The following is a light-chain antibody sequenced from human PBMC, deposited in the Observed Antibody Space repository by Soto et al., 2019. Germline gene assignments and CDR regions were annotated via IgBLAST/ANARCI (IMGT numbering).Light chain of an antibody. CDR2: DAS. CDR3: QQRYNWPGT. Sequence: EIVLTQSPATLSLSPGERATLSCRASESVRGYLAWYQQNPGQAPRLLIHDASNWATGIPVRFSGSGSETDFTLPISSLEPEDSAVYYCQQRYNWPGTFSQGTKGEIK. CDR1: ESVRGY. J-gene: IGKJ1*01. V-gene: IGKV3-11*01.